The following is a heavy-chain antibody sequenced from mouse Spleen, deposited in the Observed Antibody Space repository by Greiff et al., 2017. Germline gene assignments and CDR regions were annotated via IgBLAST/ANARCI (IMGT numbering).Heavy chain of an antibody. Sequence: EVQLVESGGGLVKPGGSLKLSCAASGFTFSSYAMSWVRQTPEKRLEWVATISSGGSYTYYPDSVKGRFTISRDNAKNTLYLQMSSLRSEDTAMYYCARQVREAMDYWGQGTSVTVSS. CDR1: GFTFSSYA. CDR3: ARQVREAMDY. V-gene: IGHV5-9-3*01. D-gene: IGHD2-14*01. CDR2: ISSGGSYT. J-gene: IGHJ4*01.